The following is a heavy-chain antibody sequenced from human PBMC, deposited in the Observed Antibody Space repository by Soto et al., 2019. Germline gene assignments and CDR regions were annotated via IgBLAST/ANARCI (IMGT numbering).Heavy chain of an antibody. V-gene: IGHV1-46*03. CDR3: ARDTTVLRYFDWLPNFDY. CDR1: GYTFTSYY. Sequence: GASVKVSCKASGYTFTSYYMHWVRQAPGQGLEWMGIINPSGGSTSYAQKFQGRVTMTRDTSTSTVYMELSSLRSEDTAVYYCARDTTVLRYFDWLPNFDYWGQGTLVTVSS. D-gene: IGHD3-9*01. J-gene: IGHJ4*02. CDR2: INPSGGST.